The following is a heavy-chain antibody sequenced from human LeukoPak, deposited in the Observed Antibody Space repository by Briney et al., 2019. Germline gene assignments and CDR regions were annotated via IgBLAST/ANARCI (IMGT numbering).Heavy chain of an antibody. Sequence: GGSLRLSCSASGFTFSSYEMNWVRQAPGKGLEWVSYISSSGGTIYYADSVKGRFTISRDNPKNTLFLQMNSLRAEDTAVYYCAKDLGSSGQGWFDPWGQGTLVTVSS. V-gene: IGHV3-48*03. J-gene: IGHJ5*02. D-gene: IGHD3-22*01. CDR2: ISSSGGTI. CDR3: AKDLGSSGQGWFDP. CDR1: GFTFSSYE.